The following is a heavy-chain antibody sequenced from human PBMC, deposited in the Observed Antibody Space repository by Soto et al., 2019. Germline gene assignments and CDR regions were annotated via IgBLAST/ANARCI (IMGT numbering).Heavy chain of an antibody. CDR2: ISAYNGNT. V-gene: IGHV1-18*01. D-gene: IGHD6-13*01. CDR1: GYTFTSYG. CDR3: ASKTYSSSWYHYYYHGMDV. J-gene: IGHJ6*02. Sequence: GASVKVSCKASGYTFTSYGISWVRQAPGQGLEWMGWISAYNGNTNYAQKLQGRVTMTTDTSTSTAYMELRSLRSDDTAVYYCASKTYSSSWYHYYYHGMDVWGQGTTVTSP.